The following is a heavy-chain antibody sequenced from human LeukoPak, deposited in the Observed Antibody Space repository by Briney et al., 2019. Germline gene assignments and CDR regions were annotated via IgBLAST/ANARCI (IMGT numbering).Heavy chain of an antibody. CDR2: ISSNGGST. J-gene: IGHJ4*02. V-gene: IGHV3-64D*09. Sequence: PGGSLRLSCSASGFTFSYYAMHWVRQAAGKGLEFVSGISSNGGSTYYADSLTGRFTVSRDNSNNTLYLQMSSLRAEDTAIYYCAKGPTYDSLPYYFDYWGQGTLVTVSS. D-gene: IGHD3-22*01. CDR3: AKGPTYDSLPYYFDY. CDR1: GFTFSYYA.